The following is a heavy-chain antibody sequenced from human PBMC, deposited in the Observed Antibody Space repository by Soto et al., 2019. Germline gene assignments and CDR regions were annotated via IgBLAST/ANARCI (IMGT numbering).Heavy chain of an antibody. CDR2: INPSGGST. J-gene: IGHJ5*02. CDR3: ARAATGGDNWFDP. D-gene: IGHD2-15*01. V-gene: IGHV1-46*01. CDR1: GYTVTSYY. Sequence: QVQLVQSGAEVKKPGASVKVSCKASGYTVTSYYMHWVRQAPGQGLEWMGIINPSGGSTSYGQKCQGRVTMTGDTYTSTVYMELSSLRSEDTAVYYCARAATGGDNWFDPWGQGTLVTVFS.